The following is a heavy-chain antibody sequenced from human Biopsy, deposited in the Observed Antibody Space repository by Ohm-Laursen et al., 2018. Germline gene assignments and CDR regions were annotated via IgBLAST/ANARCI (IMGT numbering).Heavy chain of an antibody. Sequence: TLSLTCTVSGGSISSGGSYWSWIRQRPGMGLEWIVYIFNSANTYYNPSLKNPISISGDKYKNQLSLKLNSVTAADTAVYYRARGDYFDSNGYFWFDPWGQGTLVTVSS. D-gene: IGHD3-22*01. J-gene: IGHJ5*02. CDR3: ARGDYFDSNGYFWFDP. CDR1: GGSISSGGSY. CDR2: IFNSANT. V-gene: IGHV4-31*02.